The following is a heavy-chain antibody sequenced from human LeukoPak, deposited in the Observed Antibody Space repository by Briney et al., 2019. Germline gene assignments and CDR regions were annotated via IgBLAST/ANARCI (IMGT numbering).Heavy chain of an antibody. D-gene: IGHD1-1*01. CDR2: ISSSGSTI. V-gene: IGHV3-48*03. J-gene: IGHJ4*02. CDR1: GFTFISYE. Sequence: PGGSLRLSCAASGFTFISYEMNWVRQAPGKGLEWVSYISSSGSTIYYADSVKGRFTISRDNAKNSLYLQMNSLRAEDTAVYYCARSELSPSDFDYWGQGTLVTVSS. CDR3: ARSELSPSDFDY.